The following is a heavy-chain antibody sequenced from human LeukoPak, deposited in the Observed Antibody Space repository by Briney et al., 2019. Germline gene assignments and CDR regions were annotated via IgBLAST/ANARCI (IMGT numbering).Heavy chain of an antibody. CDR1: GFTVSSNY. Sequence: AGGSLRLSCAASGFTVSSNYMSWVRQAPGKGLEWVSIIYSGGSTYYADSVKGRFTISRDNSKNTLYLQMNSLRAEDTAVYYCAREKLDYYDSSGYFRKNAFDIWGQGTMVTVSS. V-gene: IGHV3-66*01. D-gene: IGHD3-22*01. CDR3: AREKLDYYDSSGYFRKNAFDI. CDR2: IYSGGST. J-gene: IGHJ3*02.